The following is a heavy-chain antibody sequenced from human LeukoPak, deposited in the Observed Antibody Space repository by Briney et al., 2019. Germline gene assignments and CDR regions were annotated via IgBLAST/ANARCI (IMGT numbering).Heavy chain of an antibody. V-gene: IGHV3-23*01. D-gene: IGHD3-10*01. CDR2: ISGSGGST. CDR1: GFTFSSYA. CDR3: ANALTMVRGVIIAGYFDY. J-gene: IGHJ4*02. Sequence: GGSLRLSCAASGFTFSSYAMSWVRQAPGKGLEWVSAISGSGGSTYYADSVKGRFTISRDNSKNTLYLQMNSLRAEDTAVYHCANALTMVRGVIIAGYFDYWGQGTLVTVSS.